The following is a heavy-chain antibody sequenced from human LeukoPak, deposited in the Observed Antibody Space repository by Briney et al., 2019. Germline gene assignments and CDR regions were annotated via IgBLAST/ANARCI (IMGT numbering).Heavy chain of an antibody. CDR1: GYSFSNYW. D-gene: IGHD3-10*01. Sequence: GESLKISCKASGYSFSNYWIGWVRQMPGKGLELMGIIYPSDSDSRYSPSFQGQVTISADKSFSTAYLQWSSLKASDTAMYYCARGLMIRGDRWFDPWGQGTLVTVSS. CDR2: IYPSDSDS. CDR3: ARGLMIRGDRWFDP. V-gene: IGHV5-51*01. J-gene: IGHJ5*02.